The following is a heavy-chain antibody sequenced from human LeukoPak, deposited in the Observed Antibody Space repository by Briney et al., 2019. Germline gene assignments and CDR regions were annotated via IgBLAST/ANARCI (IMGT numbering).Heavy chain of an antibody. V-gene: IGHV3-23*01. D-gene: IGHD3-10*01. J-gene: IGHJ4*02. CDR3: AKDRGAPVASNRGYFDY. CDR2: ISGSGGST. Sequence: GGTLRLSCAASGFTFSSYGMSWVRQAPGKGLEWVSAISGSGGSTYYADSVKGRFTISRDNSKNTLYLQMNSLRAEDTAVYYCAKDRGAPVASNRGYFDYWGQGTLVTVSS. CDR1: GFTFSSYG.